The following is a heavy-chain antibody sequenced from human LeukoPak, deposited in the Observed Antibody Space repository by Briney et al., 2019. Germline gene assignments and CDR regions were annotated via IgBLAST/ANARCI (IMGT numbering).Heavy chain of an antibody. CDR1: GFTVSNNY. Sequence: PGESLRLSCAASGFTVSNNYMSWVRQAPGKGLEWVSVIHSGGTTNYADSVQGRFTISRDNSKTTVYLHMNSLRAEDTAVYYCARDSDSGYGPFASWGQGTLVTVSS. J-gene: IGHJ4*02. CDR2: IHSGGTT. V-gene: IGHV3-53*01. D-gene: IGHD5-12*01. CDR3: ARDSDSGYGPFAS.